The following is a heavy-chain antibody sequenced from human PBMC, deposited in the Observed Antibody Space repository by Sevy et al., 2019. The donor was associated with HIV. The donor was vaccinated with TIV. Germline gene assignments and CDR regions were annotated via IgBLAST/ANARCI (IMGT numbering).Heavy chain of an antibody. CDR3: VRISRHDTFPDAFDV. Sequence: GGSLRLSCVASGFSFSTSEMNWVRQAPGKALEWVADISGSGSLTYYAESVRGRFTISRDNAANALFLQMNSLRDEDTAVYYCVRISRHDTFPDAFDVWGQGTMVTVSS. V-gene: IGHV3-48*03. CDR2: ISGSGSLT. J-gene: IGHJ3*01. CDR1: GFSFSTSE.